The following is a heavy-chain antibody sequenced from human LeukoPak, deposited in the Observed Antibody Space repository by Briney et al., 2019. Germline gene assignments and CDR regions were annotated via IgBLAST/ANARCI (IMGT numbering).Heavy chain of an antibody. CDR1: GGSVSRGSYY. CDR3: ATQGYSSGWYMYY. CDR2: IYYSGST. J-gene: IGHJ4*02. Sequence: SETLSLTCTVSGGSVSRGSYYWSWIRQPPGKGLEWIGYIYYSGSTNYNPSLKSRVTISVDTSKNQFSLKLSSVTAADTAVYYCATQGYSSGWYMYYWGQGTLVTVSS. V-gene: IGHV4-61*01. D-gene: IGHD6-19*01.